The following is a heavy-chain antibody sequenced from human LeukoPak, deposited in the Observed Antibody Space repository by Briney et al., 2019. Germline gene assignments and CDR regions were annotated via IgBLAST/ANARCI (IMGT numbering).Heavy chain of an antibody. CDR2: VSSGGYTT. CDR1: GFTFSGDL. Sequence: GSLRLSCAASGFTFSGDLMHLVRQAPGKGLVWVSHVSSGGYTTRYADSVKGRFTISRDNAKNTLYLQMNSLRAEDTAVYYCAREQGALDSWGQGTLVTVSS. V-gene: IGHV3-74*01. CDR3: AREQGALDS. J-gene: IGHJ4*02.